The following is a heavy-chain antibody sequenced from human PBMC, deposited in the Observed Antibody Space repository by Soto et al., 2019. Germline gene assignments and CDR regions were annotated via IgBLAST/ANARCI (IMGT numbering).Heavy chain of an antibody. CDR3: ARIRLNVNYDILTDYYFDY. CDR2: IDWDDDK. CDR1: GFSLSTSGMC. D-gene: IGHD3-9*01. J-gene: IGHJ4*02. V-gene: IGHV2-70*01. Sequence: SGPTLVNPTQTLTLTCTFSGFSLSTSGMCVSWIRQPPGKALEWLALIDWDDDKYYSTSLKTRLTISKDTSKNQVVLTMTNMDPVDTATYYCARIRLNVNYDILTDYYFDYWGQGTLVTVSS.